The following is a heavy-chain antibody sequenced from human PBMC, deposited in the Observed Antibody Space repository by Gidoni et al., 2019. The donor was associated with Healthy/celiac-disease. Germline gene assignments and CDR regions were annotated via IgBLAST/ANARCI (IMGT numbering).Heavy chain of an antibody. CDR3: AKDSRYCSGGSCSSYYYYGMDV. CDR1: GFTFDDYA. CDR2: ISWNSGSI. J-gene: IGHJ6*02. V-gene: IGHV3-9*01. D-gene: IGHD2-15*01. Sequence: EVQLVESGGGLVQPGRSLRLSCAASGFTFDDYAMHWVRQAPGKGLEWVSGISWNSGSIGYADSVNGRFTISRDNAKNSLYLQMNSLRAEDTALYYCAKDSRYCSGGSCSSYYYYGMDVWGQGTTVTVSS.